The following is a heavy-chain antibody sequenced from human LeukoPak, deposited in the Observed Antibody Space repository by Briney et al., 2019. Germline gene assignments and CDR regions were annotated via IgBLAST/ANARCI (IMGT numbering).Heavy chain of an antibody. CDR1: GYTFTSYY. Sequence: GASVKVSCTASGYTFTSYYMHWVRQAPGQGLEWMGWISAYNGNTNYAQKLQGRVTMTTDTSTSTAYMELRSLRSDDTAVYYCARDSMALHYYYGMDVWGQGTTVTVSS. CDR3: ARDSMALHYYYGMDV. J-gene: IGHJ6*02. D-gene: IGHD2-8*01. CDR2: ISAYNGNT. V-gene: IGHV1-18*04.